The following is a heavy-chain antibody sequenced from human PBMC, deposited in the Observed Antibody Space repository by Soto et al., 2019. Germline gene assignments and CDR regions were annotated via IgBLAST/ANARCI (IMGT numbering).Heavy chain of an antibody. V-gene: IGHV3-33*01. CDR1: GFTFIDYA. J-gene: IGHJ5*02. CDR2: IRTDGSNR. CDR3: ARVGRPQHLLTGFDN. Sequence: QVQLVESGGGVVQPGWSLRLSCVTSGFTFIDYAMHWVRQAPGKGLEWVAVIRTDGSNRYYVDSVKGRFPSSRDISKNTLYLQMSSLRADDTAVYFCARVGRPQHLLTGFDNWGQGNLVTVSS. D-gene: IGHD3-16*01.